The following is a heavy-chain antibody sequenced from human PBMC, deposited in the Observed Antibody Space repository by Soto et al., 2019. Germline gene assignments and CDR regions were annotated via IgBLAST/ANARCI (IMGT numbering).Heavy chain of an antibody. CDR3: AKGGDVLLWFGEAYFDY. V-gene: IGHV3-9*01. Sequence: EVQLVESGGGLVQPGRSLRLSCAASGFTFDDYAMHWVRQAPGKGLEWVSGISWNSGSIGYADSVKGRFTISRDNAKNSLYLQMTSLRAEDTALYYCAKGGDVLLWFGEAYFDYWGQGTLVTVSA. CDR1: GFTFDDYA. CDR2: ISWNSGSI. J-gene: IGHJ4*02. D-gene: IGHD3-10*01.